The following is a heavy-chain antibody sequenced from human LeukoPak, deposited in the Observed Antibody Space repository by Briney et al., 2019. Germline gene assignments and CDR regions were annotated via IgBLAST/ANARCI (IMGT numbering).Heavy chain of an antibody. V-gene: IGHV3-15*01. CDR1: GFTFSNAW. CDR3: TTVRLRFLRDFDY. D-gene: IGHD3-3*01. J-gene: IGHJ4*02. Sequence: MAGGSLRLSCAASGFTFSNAWMSWVRQAPGRGLEWVGRIKSKTDGGTTDYAAPVKGRFTISRDDSKNTLYLQMNSLKTEDTAVCYCTTVRLRFLRDFDYWGQGTLVTVSS. CDR2: IKSKTDGGTT.